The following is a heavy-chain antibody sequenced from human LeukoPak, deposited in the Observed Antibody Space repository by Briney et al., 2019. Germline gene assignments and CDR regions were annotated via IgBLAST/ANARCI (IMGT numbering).Heavy chain of an antibody. V-gene: IGHV1-18*01. CDR1: GYTFTSYC. CDR3: ARDPALGYTSGWYNWFDP. Sequence: ASVKVSCRASGYTFTSYCISWVRQAPGQGLEWMGWISAYNGNTNYAQKLQGRVTMTRDTAKNTVYLQLSSLRADDTAVYYCARDPALGYTSGWYNWFDPWGQGTLVTVSS. J-gene: IGHJ5*02. D-gene: IGHD6-19*01. CDR2: ISAYNGNT.